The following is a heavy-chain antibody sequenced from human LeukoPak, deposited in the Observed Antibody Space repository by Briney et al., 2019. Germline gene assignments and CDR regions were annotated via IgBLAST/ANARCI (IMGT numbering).Heavy chain of an antibody. CDR3: AKDLIDYYDSSGYYTRGAPFDY. V-gene: IGHV3-23*01. CDR1: GFTFSSYG. D-gene: IGHD3-22*01. CDR2: ISGSGGST. J-gene: IGHJ4*02. Sequence: GGSLRLSCAASGFTFSSYGMSWVRQAPGKGLEWVSAISGSGGSTYYADSVKGRFTISRDNSKNTLYLQMNSLRAEDTAVYYCAKDLIDYYDSSGYYTRGAPFDYWGQGTLVTVSS.